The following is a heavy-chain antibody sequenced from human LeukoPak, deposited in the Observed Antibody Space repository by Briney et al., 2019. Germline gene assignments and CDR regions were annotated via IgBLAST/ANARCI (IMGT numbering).Heavy chain of an antibody. CDR2: IYYSGST. Sequence: AETLSLTCTVSGASISTFYWSWIRQPPGKGLEWIGYIYYSGSTNYNPSLKSRVTISVDTSKNQFSLKLSSVTAADTALYYCARSNDWKDWFDPWGQGTLVT. CDR3: ARSNDWKDWFDP. V-gene: IGHV4-59*08. D-gene: IGHD1-1*01. CDR1: GASISTFY. J-gene: IGHJ5*02.